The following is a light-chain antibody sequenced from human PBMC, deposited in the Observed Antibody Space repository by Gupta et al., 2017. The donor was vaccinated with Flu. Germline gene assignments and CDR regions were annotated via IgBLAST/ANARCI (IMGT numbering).Light chain of an antibody. CDR1: QSVGSNY. CDR2: GVS. CDR3: QQYGSFPWT. J-gene: IGKJ1*01. Sequence: ESASLSCRAVQSVGSNYLAWNQQKPGQAPRRLIYGVSSRATGIPDRFSGSGSGTDFRLTISRLEPEDFAVYYCQQYGSFPWTFGQGTKVEIK. V-gene: IGKV3-20*01.